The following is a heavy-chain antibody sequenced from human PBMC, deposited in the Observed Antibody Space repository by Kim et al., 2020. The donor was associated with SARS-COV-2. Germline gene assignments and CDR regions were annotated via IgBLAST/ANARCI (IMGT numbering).Heavy chain of an antibody. D-gene: IGHD3-10*01. Sequence: GKSLRLSCAASGFIFRNFGMHWVRQAPGKGLEWVAFISNDGTITIYADSVQGRFTISRDYSENTLYLQMDSLSAGDTAVYYCARPSSSHFDFWGQGTLVT. CDR1: GFIFRNFG. CDR2: ISNDGTIT. V-gene: IGHV3-33*01. CDR3: ARPSSSHFDF. J-gene: IGHJ4*02.